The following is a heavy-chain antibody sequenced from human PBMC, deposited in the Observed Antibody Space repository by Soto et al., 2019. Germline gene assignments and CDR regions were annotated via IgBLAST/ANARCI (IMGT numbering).Heavy chain of an antibody. J-gene: IGHJ4*02. Sequence: QVQLQQWGAGLLKPSEPLSLPSAVYGGSFSGNYWGWTRHPPGKGLEWIGEINHSGSTNYNPSLKSRVTISVDTSKNQFSLKLSSVTAADTAVYYCARGGRVRGPPRYWGQGTLVTVSS. D-gene: IGHD3-10*01. CDR3: ARGGRVRGPPRY. CDR1: GGSFSGNY. CDR2: INHSGST. V-gene: IGHV4-34*01.